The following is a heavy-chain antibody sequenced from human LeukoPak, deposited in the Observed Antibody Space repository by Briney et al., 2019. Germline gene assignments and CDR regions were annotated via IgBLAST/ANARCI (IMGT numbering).Heavy chain of an antibody. J-gene: IGHJ4*02. V-gene: IGHV3-23*01. CDR1: GFSFSSYA. Sequence: GGSLRLSCAASGFSFSSYAMNWVRQAPGKGLEWVSTISGTGDNTYYADSVKGRFTISRDNSKNTLYVQMNSLRAEDTAIYYCAKKRGSNYGDFDYWGQGTLVTVSS. CDR2: ISGTGDNT. D-gene: IGHD5-18*01. CDR3: AKKRGSNYGDFDY.